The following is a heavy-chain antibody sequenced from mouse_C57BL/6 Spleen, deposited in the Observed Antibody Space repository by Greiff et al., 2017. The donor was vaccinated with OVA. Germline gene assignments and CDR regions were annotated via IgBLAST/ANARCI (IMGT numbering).Heavy chain of an antibody. D-gene: IGHD2-3*01. CDR3: ARGDGYYGDY. V-gene: IGHV5-17*01. Sequence: EVKLVESGGGLVKPGGSLKLSCAASGFTFSDYGMHWVRQAPEKGLEWVAYISSGSSTIYYADTVKGRFTISRDNANNTLFLQMTSLRSEDTAMYYCARGDGYYGDYWGQGTTLTVSS. CDR1: GFTFSDYG. CDR2: ISSGSSTI. J-gene: IGHJ2*01.